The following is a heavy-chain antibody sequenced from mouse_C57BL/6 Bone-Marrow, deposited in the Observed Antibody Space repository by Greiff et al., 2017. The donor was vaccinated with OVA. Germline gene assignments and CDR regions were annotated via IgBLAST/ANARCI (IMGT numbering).Heavy chain of an antibody. V-gene: IGHV1-82*01. CDR3: ARGHTAQAYYYAMDY. CDR1: GYAFSSSW. J-gene: IGHJ4*01. Sequence: QVQLQQSGPVLVKPGASVKISCKASGYAFSSSWMNWVKQRPGKGLEWIGRIYPGDGATNYNGKFKGKATLTADKSSSTAYMQLSSLTSEDSAVYFCARGHTAQAYYYAMDYWGQGTSVTVSS. CDR2: IYPGDGAT. D-gene: IGHD3-2*02.